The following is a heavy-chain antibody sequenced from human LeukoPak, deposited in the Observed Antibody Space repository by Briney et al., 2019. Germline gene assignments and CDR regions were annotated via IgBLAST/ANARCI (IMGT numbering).Heavy chain of an antibody. J-gene: IGHJ4*02. CDR2: IYYSGST. D-gene: IGHD6-19*01. CDR1: GGSMSPYH. CDR3: ARAVSGRFDY. Sequence: KPSETLSLTRTVSGGSMSPYHWGWIRQPPGKGPEWTGYIYYSGSTNYNPSLNSRVTISVDTSKNQFSLRLSSVTAADTAIYYCARAVSGRFDYWGQGTLVTVSS. V-gene: IGHV4-59*08.